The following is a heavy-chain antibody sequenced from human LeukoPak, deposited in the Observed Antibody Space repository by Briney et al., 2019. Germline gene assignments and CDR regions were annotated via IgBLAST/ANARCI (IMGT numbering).Heavy chain of an antibody. CDR3: AKCLDYYGSGSFDY. V-gene: IGHV3-23*01. J-gene: IGHJ4*02. D-gene: IGHD3-10*01. Sequence: GGSLRLSCAASGFTFSNYDMNWVRQAPGKGLEWVSSISISGGNTYYADSVKGRFTISRDNSKNTLYLQMNSLRAEDTAVYYCAKCLDYYGSGSFDYWGQGTLVTVSS. CDR2: ISISGGNT. CDR1: GFTFSNYD.